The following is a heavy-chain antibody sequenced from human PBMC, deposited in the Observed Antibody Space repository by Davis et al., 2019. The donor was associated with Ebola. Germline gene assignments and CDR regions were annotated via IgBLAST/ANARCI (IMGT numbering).Heavy chain of an antibody. Sequence: GESLKISCQASGFTFMNYWISWVRQMPGKGLEWMGYIDPRDSHTNYSPAFQGHVSFSVDKSNGTAYLHLSSLKASDTAMYYCARRYSLPEGWLDPWGQGTLVTVSS. CDR3: ARRYSLPEGWLDP. CDR2: IDPRDSHT. D-gene: IGHD2-2*01. V-gene: IGHV5-10-1*01. CDR1: GFTFMNYW. J-gene: IGHJ5*02.